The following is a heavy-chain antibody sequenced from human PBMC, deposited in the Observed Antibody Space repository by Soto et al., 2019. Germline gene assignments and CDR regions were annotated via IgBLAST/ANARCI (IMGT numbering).Heavy chain of an antibody. J-gene: IGHJ3*02. CDR3: AHSLYYYGSGSYCAFDI. V-gene: IGHV2-5*02. D-gene: IGHD3-10*01. CDR1: GFSLSTSGVG. Sequence: SGPTLVNPTQTLTLTCTFSGFSLSTSGVGVGWIRQPPGKALEWLALIYWDDDKRYSPSLKSRLTITKDTSKNQVVLTMTNMDPVDTATYYCAHSLYYYGSGSYCAFDIWGQGTMVTVSS. CDR2: IYWDDDK.